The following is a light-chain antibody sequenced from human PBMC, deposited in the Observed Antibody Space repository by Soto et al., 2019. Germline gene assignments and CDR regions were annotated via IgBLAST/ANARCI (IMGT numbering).Light chain of an antibody. CDR3: QVSSSLLPT. Sequence: IQMTLSPSSLSASVAERVTITCLASHSISSWLAWYQQKPGKAPTLLIYAASSLQSGVPPRFSGSGSGTDFTLTISILHPDDFATYYCQVSSSLLPTFGQGTRLEVK. CDR1: HSISSW. V-gene: IGKV1-5*01. CDR2: AAS. J-gene: IGKJ5*01.